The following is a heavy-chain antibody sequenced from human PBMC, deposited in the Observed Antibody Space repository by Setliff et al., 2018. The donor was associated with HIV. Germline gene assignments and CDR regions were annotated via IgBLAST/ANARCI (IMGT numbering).Heavy chain of an antibody. Sequence: GGSLRLSCAASGFSFSIYEMNWVRQAPGKGLEWVANIKQDGTATFYVDSVQGRFTISRDNAQNSLYLQLNSLRAEDTGVYHCARHPYGVFDYWGQGTLVTVSS. CDR1: GFSFSIYE. V-gene: IGHV3-7*01. J-gene: IGHJ4*02. D-gene: IGHD3-3*01. CDR3: ARHPYGVFDY. CDR2: IKQDGTAT.